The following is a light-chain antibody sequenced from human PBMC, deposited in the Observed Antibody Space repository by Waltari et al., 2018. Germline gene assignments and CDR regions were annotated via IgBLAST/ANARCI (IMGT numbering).Light chain of an antibody. J-gene: IGLJ1*01. CDR2: DVR. Sequence: QPSLTHPPSVPGSPGQPTPISSPETRRNIGGHPYVPWYQQHPGKAPKLMIYDVRKRFSGISNRFSGSKSANTASLTISGLQAEDEADYYCSAYTGSGSMVFGTGTRVTVL. CDR1: RRNIGGHPY. V-gene: IGLV2-14*03. CDR3: SAYTGSGSMV.